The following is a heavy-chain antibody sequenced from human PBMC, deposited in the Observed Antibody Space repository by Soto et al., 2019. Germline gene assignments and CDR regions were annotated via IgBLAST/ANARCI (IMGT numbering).Heavy chain of an antibody. Sequence: EVQLVESGGGLVQPGGSLRLSCAASGFTFSSYWMHWVRQAPGKGLVWVSRINSDGSSTSYADSVKGRCTISRDNAKNTLYLQMNSLRAEDTAVYSCAVAVAGPTAIGYWGQGTLVTVSS. V-gene: IGHV3-74*01. CDR2: INSDGSST. CDR1: GFTFSSYW. J-gene: IGHJ4*02. CDR3: AVAVAGPTAIGY. D-gene: IGHD6-19*01.